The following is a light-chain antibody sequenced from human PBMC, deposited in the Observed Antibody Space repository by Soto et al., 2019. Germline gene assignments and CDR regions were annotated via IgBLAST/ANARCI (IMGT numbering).Light chain of an antibody. CDR2: GAS. J-gene: IGKJ1*01. Sequence: EIVLTQSPGTLSLSPGESATLSCRASQSVDSTYITWYQQKPGQAPRLLIYGASGRATGIPDRCTGGGSGTDFTLTISRLDPEDFAVYYCQHYGSSRTFGQGTKVEI. CDR3: QHYGSSRT. CDR1: QSVDSTY. V-gene: IGKV3-20*01.